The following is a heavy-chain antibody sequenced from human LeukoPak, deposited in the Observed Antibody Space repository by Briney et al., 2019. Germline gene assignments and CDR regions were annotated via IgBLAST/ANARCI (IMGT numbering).Heavy chain of an antibody. CDR3: ANSIVIVPAAFQYYFDY. J-gene: IGHJ4*02. CDR2: ISGSGGST. D-gene: IGHD2-2*01. Sequence: GGSLRLSCAASGFTFSSYAMSWVRQAPGNGLEWVSAISGSGGSTYYADSVKGRFTISRDNSKNTLYLQMNSLRAEDTAVYYCANSIVIVPAAFQYYFDYWGQGTMVTVSS. V-gene: IGHV3-23*01. CDR1: GFTFSSYA.